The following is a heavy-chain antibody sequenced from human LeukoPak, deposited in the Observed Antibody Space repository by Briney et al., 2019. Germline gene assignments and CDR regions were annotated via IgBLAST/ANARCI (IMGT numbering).Heavy chain of an antibody. CDR2: INPNSGGT. Sequence: ASVKVSCKASEYTFTNYYIHWVRQAPGQGLAWMGWINPNSGGTNYAQKFQGRVTMTRDTFISTAYMELSRLRSDDTAVYYCARGQTMIAFQHWGQGTLVTVSS. J-gene: IGHJ1*01. V-gene: IGHV1-2*02. CDR1: EYTFTNYY. CDR3: ARGQTMIAFQH. D-gene: IGHD3-22*01.